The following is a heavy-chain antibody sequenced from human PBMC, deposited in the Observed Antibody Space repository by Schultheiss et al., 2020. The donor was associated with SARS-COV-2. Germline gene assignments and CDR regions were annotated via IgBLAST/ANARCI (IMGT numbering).Heavy chain of an antibody. Sequence: GGSLRLSCKGSGYSFTSYWIGWVRQMPGKGLEWMGIIYPGDSDTRYSPSFQGQVTISADKSISTAYLQWSSLKASDTAMYYCARSPTWGGKDYFDYWGQGTLVTVSS. CDR2: IYPGDSDT. CDR3: ARSPTWGGKDYFDY. V-gene: IGHV5-51*01. CDR1: GYSFTSYW. J-gene: IGHJ4*02. D-gene: IGHD3-10*01.